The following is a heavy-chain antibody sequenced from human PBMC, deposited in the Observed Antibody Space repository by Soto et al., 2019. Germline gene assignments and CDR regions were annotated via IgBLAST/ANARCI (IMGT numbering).Heavy chain of an antibody. J-gene: IGHJ4*02. CDR1: GYTFSIYG. Sequence: GASVKVSCKASGYTFSIYGIGWVRQAPGQGLEWMGWISVYNGNTEYAQKLQGRVTMTTDTSTSTAYMELRSLRSDDTAVYYCARDFQTMYELWGQGTLVTVSS. V-gene: IGHV1-18*01. CDR3: ARDFQTMYEL. D-gene: IGHD1-7*01. CDR2: ISVYNGNT.